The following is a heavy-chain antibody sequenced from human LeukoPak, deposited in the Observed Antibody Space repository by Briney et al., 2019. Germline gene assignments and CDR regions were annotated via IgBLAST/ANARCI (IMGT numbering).Heavy chain of an antibody. CDR1: GFTFSSYS. V-gene: IGHV3-33*06. CDR2: IWYDGSNK. J-gene: IGHJ6*04. CDR3: AKDPGGGGSIVDV. Sequence: KSGRSLRLSCAASGFTFSSYSMHWVRQAPGKGLEWVAVIWYDGSNKYYADSVKGRFTISRDNSKNTLYLQMNSLRAEDTAVYYCAKDPGGGGSIVDVWGKGTTVTVSS. D-gene: IGHD2-15*01.